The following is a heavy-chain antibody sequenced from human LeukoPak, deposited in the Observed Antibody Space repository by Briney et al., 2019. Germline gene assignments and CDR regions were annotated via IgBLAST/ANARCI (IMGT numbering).Heavy chain of an antibody. CDR3: ARDQGLTAPPPYGMDV. CDR1: GGTFSSYA. Sequence: SVKVSCKASGGTFSSYAISWVRQAPGQGLEWMGRIIPILGIANYAQKFQGRVTISADTSTSTAYMELSGLRSDEAAVYYCARDQGLTAPPPYGMDVWGQGTTVTVSS. V-gene: IGHV1-69*04. J-gene: IGHJ6*02. D-gene: IGHD6-19*01. CDR2: IIPILGIA.